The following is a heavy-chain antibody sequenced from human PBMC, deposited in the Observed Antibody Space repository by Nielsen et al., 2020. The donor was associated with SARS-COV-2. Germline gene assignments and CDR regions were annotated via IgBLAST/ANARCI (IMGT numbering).Heavy chain of an antibody. V-gene: IGHV5-51*01. Sequence: GESLKISCKTSGYDFAYHWIGWVRQMPGKGLDWLGFIFPGDSDTKYSPSFQGRVTISVDKSITTAYLQWSSLGASDTAMYYCARRRYYYDSSGYYYGSAGNYGMDVWGQGTTVTVSS. J-gene: IGHJ6*02. D-gene: IGHD3-22*01. CDR2: IFPGDSDT. CDR1: GYDFAYHW. CDR3: ARRRYYYDSSGYYYGSAGNYGMDV.